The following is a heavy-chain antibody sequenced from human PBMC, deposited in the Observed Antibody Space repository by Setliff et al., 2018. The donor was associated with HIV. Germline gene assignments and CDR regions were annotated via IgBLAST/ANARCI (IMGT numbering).Heavy chain of an antibody. CDR2: INPSGGRT. D-gene: IGHD4-4*01. Sequence: ASVKVSCKASGYTFTNYYIHWVRQAPGQGLEWMGIINPSGGRTSYAQSFQGRVTMTRDTPTSTVYMELSSLRSEDTAAYYCARDPRGNGYYFYSYMDVWGKGTTVTVSS. CDR3: ARDPRGNGYYFYSYMDV. V-gene: IGHV1-46*03. CDR1: GYTFTNYY. J-gene: IGHJ6*03.